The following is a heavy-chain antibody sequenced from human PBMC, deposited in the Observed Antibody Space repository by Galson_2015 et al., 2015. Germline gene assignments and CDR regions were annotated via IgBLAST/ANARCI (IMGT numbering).Heavy chain of an antibody. Sequence: SVKVSCKASGYTFTSYAMHWVRQAPGQRLEWMGWINAGNGNTKYSQKFQGRVTITRDTSASTAYMELSSLRSEDTAVYYCGGSDTAMSYYYYGMDVWGQGTTVTVSS. J-gene: IGHJ6*02. CDR1: GYTFTSYA. CDR3: GGSDTAMSYYYYGMDV. CDR2: INAGNGNT. V-gene: IGHV1-3*01. D-gene: IGHD5-18*01.